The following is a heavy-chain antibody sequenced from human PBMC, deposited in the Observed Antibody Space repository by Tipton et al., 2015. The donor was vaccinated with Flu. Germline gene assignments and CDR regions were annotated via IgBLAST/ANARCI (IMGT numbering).Heavy chain of an antibody. D-gene: IGHD3-22*01. Sequence: QLVQSGAEVKKPGESLKISCKGSGFPFTSFWIGWVRQMPGKGLEWMGIIYPGDSDTTYSPPFQGHVTMSADKSINTAYLQWGGLKASDTAMYYCVRHVNYYDTRGYVNFWGQGTLVTVSS. CDR3: VRHVNYYDTRGYVNF. J-gene: IGHJ4*02. CDR1: GFPFTSFW. CDR2: IYPGDSDT. V-gene: IGHV5-51*01.